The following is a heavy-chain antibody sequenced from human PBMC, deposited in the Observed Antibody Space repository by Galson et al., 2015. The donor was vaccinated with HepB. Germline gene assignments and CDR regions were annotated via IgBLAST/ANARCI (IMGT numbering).Heavy chain of an antibody. D-gene: IGHD3-22*01. CDR1: GFNFGDYY. Sequence: SLRLSCAASGFNFGDYYMSWIRQAPGKGPEWVSYISSSGKTSYYAASVKGRFTISRGTTKNSLYVQMDSLRAEDTAVYFCARLKISYFENNGYHFDYWGQGALVTVSS. CDR2: ISSSGKTS. CDR3: ARLKISYFENNGYHFDY. V-gene: IGHV3-11*01. J-gene: IGHJ4*02.